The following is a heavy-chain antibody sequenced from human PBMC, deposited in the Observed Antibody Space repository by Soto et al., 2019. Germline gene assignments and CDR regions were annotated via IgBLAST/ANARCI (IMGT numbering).Heavy chain of an antibody. D-gene: IGHD3-16*01. V-gene: IGHV1-69*02. CDR2: IIPILGIA. CDR1: GGTFSSYT. CDR3: ARGGTGPKVYYYYYYMDV. J-gene: IGHJ6*03. Sequence: QVQLVQSGAEVKKPGSSVKVSCKASGGTFSSYTISWVRQAPGQGLEWMGRIIPILGIANYAQKFQGRVTITADKSTSTAYMELSSQRSEDTTVYYCARGGTGPKVYYYYYYMDVWGKGTTVTVSS.